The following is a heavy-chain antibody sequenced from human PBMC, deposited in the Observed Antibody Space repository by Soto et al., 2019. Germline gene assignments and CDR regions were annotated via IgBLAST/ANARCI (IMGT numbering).Heavy chain of an antibody. CDR3: ARGNCSSPNCYSFSGYYGMDV. J-gene: IGHJ6*02. D-gene: IGHD2-2*01. Sequence: SETLSLTCTVSGGSISSYYWSWIRQPAGKGLEWIGRIYTSGSTNYNPSLKSRVTMSLDTSRNQFSLKLTSVTAADTALYYCARGNCSSPNCYSFSGYYGMDVWGQGTAVTVSS. CDR2: IYTSGST. CDR1: GGSISSYY. V-gene: IGHV4-4*07.